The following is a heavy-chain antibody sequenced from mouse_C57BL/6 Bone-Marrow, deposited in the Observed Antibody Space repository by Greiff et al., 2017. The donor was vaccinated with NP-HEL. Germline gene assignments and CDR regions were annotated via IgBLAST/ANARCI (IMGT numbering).Heavy chain of an antibody. D-gene: IGHD1-1*01. CDR3: ARPPYYCSSYVEWYFDV. J-gene: IGHJ1*03. CDR1: GFTFSSYG. CDR2: ISSGGSYT. Sequence: DVHLVESGGDLVKPGGSLKLSCAASGFTFSSYGMSWVRQTPDKRLEWVATISSGGSYTYYPDSVKGRFTISRDNAKNTLYLQMSSLKSEDTAMYYCARPPYYCSSYVEWYFDVWGTGTTVTVSS. V-gene: IGHV5-6*01.